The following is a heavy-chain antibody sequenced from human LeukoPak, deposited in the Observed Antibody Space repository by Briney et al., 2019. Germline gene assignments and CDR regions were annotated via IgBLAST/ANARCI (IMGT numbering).Heavy chain of an antibody. CDR3: ARELTYADY. V-gene: IGHV4-30-4*01. Sequence: SETLSLTCTVSGGSISSGDYYWSWIRQPPGKGLEWIGYIYYSGSTYYNPSLKSRVTMSVDTSKNQFSLRLSSVTAADTAVYYCARELTYADYWGQGTLVTVSS. D-gene: IGHD4/OR15-4a*01. CDR2: IYYSGST. J-gene: IGHJ4*02. CDR1: GGSISSGDYY.